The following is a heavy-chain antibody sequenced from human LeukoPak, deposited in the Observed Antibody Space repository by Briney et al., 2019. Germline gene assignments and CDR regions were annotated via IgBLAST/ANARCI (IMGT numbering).Heavy chain of an antibody. D-gene: IGHD4-11*01. J-gene: IGHJ4*02. CDR3: ARDKDYSDYLPSGY. CDR2: INPNSGGT. CDR1: GYTFTGYY. Sequence: ASVKVSCKASGYTFTGYYMHWVRQAPGQGLEWMGWINPNSGGTNYAQKFQGRVTMTRDTSISTAYMELSRLRSDDTAVYYCARDKDYSDYLPSGYWGQGTLVTVSS. V-gene: IGHV1-2*02.